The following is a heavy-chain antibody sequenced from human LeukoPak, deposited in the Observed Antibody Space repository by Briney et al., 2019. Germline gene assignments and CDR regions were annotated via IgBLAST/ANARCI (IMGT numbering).Heavy chain of an antibody. V-gene: IGHV3-23*01. Sequence: GGSLRLSCAASGFTFSSYGMSWVRQAPGKGLEWVSAISGSGGSTYYADSVKGRFTISRDNAKNSLYLQMNSLRAEDTALYYCARRRLGGYFDYWGQGTLVTVSS. CDR1: GFTFSSYG. CDR3: ARRRLGGYFDY. J-gene: IGHJ4*02. D-gene: IGHD3-9*01. CDR2: ISGSGGST.